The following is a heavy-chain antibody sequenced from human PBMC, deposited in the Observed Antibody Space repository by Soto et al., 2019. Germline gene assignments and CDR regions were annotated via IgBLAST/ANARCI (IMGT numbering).Heavy chain of an antibody. J-gene: IGHJ6*02. CDR2: ITSSGRTI. CDR3: ARGGGYGGQYYYGMDV. D-gene: IGHD3-16*01. V-gene: IGHV3-11*01. CDR1: GFTFSDYY. Sequence: GSLRLSCAPSGFTFSDYYMSWIRQAPGKGLEWVSYITSSGRTIFYADSVKGRFTISRDNAKNSLYLQMNSLRAEDTAVYYCARGGGYGGQYYYGMDVWGQGTTVTVSS.